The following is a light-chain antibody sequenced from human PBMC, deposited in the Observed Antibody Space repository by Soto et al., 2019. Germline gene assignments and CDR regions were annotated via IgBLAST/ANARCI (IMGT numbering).Light chain of an antibody. CDR3: GTGDSSLNAYV. CDR1: SSNIGSYY. V-gene: IGLV1-51*01. CDR2: DKN. J-gene: IGLJ1*01. Sequence: QSVLTQPPSVSAAPGLKVTISCSGSSSNIGSYYVSWYRHLPGTAPKVPFYDKNKRPSGSPDRFSGSRSATSATRGITGLQTGDEADYYCGTGDSSLNAYVFGTGTKVNVL.